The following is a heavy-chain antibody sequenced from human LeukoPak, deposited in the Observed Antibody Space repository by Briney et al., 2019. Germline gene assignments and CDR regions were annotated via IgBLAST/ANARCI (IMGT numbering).Heavy chain of an antibody. J-gene: IGHJ3*02. V-gene: IGHV4-59*12. CDR3: AKSNGYGLVDI. D-gene: IGHD5-18*01. CDR1: GGSISSYY. CDR2: IFYSGST. Sequence: TETLSLTCTVSGGSISSYYWSWIRQPPGKGLEWIGNIFYSGSTYYSPSLRSRVTISLDTSRNQFSLKLNSVTAADTAVYYCAKSNGYGLVDIWGQGTMVTVSS.